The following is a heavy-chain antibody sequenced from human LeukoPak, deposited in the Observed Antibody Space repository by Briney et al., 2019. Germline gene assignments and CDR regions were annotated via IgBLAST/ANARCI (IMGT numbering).Heavy chain of an antibody. D-gene: IGHD3-10*01. V-gene: IGHV3-53*01. CDR3: ARGGGNTRFDY. Sequence: GGSLRLSCAGSGFTVSSNYMSWVRQAPGKGLEWVSIIYTSGGTYYADSVKGRFTISRDNSKNTLYLQMNSLRAEGTAVYYCARGGGNTRFDYWGQGTLVTVSS. J-gene: IGHJ4*02. CDR2: IYTSGGT. CDR1: GFTVSSNY.